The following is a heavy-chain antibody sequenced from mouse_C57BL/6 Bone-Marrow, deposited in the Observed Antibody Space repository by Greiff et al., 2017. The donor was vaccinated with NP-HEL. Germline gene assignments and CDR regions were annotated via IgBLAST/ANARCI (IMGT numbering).Heavy chain of an antibody. V-gene: IGHV1-53*01. CDR2: INPSNGGT. Sequence: QVQLQQPGTELVKPGASVKLSCKASGYTFTSYWMHWVKQRPGQGLEWIGNINPSNGGTNYNEKFKSKATLTVDKSSSTAYMQLSSRTSEDSAVYYCARWDGYSYWYFDVWGTGTTVTVSS. D-gene: IGHD2-3*01. CDR1: GYTFTSYW. CDR3: ARWDGYSYWYFDV. J-gene: IGHJ1*03.